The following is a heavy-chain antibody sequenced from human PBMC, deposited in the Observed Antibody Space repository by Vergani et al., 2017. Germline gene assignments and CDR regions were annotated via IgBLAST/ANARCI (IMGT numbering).Heavy chain of an antibody. CDR2: IYSGGSST. V-gene: IGHV3-23*03. CDR3: AKGRIAVADSAFDI. Sequence: EVQLLESGGGLVQPGGSLRLSCAASGFTFSSYAMSWVRQAPGKGLEWVSVIYSGGSSTYYADSVKGRFTISRDNSKNTLYLQMNSLRAEDTAVYYCAKGRIAVADSAFDIWGQGTMVTVSS. J-gene: IGHJ3*02. CDR1: GFTFSSYA. D-gene: IGHD6-19*01.